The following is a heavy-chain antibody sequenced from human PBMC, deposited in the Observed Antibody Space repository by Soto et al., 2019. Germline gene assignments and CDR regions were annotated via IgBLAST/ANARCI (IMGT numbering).Heavy chain of an antibody. CDR3: AKTGAVAAMGYHFDC. V-gene: IGHV3-30*18. Sequence: QVQLVESGGGVVQPGTSLRLSCAASGFTFSSYGIYWVRQAPGKGLEWVAVISHNGVNKQYADSVKGRFTISRDNSKNTLYLQMSSRRPDDTAFYYCAKTGAVAAMGYHFDCWGQGTLVTVSS. CDR1: GFTFSSYG. CDR2: ISHNGVNK. J-gene: IGHJ4*02. D-gene: IGHD6-19*01.